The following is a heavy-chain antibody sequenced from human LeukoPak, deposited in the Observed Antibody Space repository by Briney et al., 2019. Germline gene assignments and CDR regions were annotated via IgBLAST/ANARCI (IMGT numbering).Heavy chain of an antibody. J-gene: IGHJ4*02. Sequence: GGSLRLSCAASEFTFSSYSMNWVRQAPGKGLEWVGRIKSETDGGTIDYTAPVKGRFSISRDDSKNTVYLQMNGLKTEDTAVYYCTTGGPSCSNINCWGQGTLVTVSS. D-gene: IGHD2-2*01. CDR1: EFTFSSYS. CDR3: TTGGPSCSNINC. CDR2: IKSETDGGTI. V-gene: IGHV3-15*07.